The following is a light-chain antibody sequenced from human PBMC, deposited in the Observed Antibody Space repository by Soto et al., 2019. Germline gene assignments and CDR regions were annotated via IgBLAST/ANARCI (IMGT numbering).Light chain of an antibody. CDR2: AAS. V-gene: IGKV1-39*01. J-gene: IGKJ1*01. CDR3: QQSYSTPPLWT. Sequence: DIQMTQSPSSLSASVGDRVTITCRASQSISSYLNGYQQKPGKAPKLLIYAASSLQSGVPSRFSGSGSRTDFTLTISSLQPEDFATYYCQQSYSTPPLWTFGQGTKVDIK. CDR1: QSISSY.